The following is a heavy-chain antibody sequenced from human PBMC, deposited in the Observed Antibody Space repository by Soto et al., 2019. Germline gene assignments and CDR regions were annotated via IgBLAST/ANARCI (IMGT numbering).Heavy chain of an antibody. V-gene: IGHV4-34*01. CDR1: GGSFSGYY. CDR2: INHSGST. Sequence: SETLSLTCAVYGGSFSGYYWSWIRQPPGKGLEWIGEINHSGSTNYNPSLKSRVTISVDTSKNQFSLKLSSVTAADTAVYYCAREQQLVSAFDIWGQGTMVTVSS. CDR3: AREQQLVSAFDI. J-gene: IGHJ3*02. D-gene: IGHD6-13*01.